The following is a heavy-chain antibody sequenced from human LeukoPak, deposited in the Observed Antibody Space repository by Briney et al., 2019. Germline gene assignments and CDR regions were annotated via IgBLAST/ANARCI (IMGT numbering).Heavy chain of an antibody. CDR2: IYTSGST. J-gene: IGHJ5*02. Sequence: SETLSLTCTVSGGSISSYYWSWIRQPPGKGLEWIGYIYTSGSTNYNPSLKSRVTISVDTSKNQFSLKLSSVTAADTAVYYCAGRIAARPGWFDPWGQGTLDTVSS. D-gene: IGHD6-6*01. CDR3: AGRIAARPGWFDP. V-gene: IGHV4-4*09. CDR1: GGSISSYY.